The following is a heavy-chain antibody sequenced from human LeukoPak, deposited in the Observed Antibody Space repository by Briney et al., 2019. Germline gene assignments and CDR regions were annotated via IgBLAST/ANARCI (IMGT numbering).Heavy chain of an antibody. J-gene: IGHJ3*01. CDR2: IRDNGSTK. D-gene: IGHD6-25*01. CDR3: AKVGSNGWGIFDV. Sequence: GGSLRLSXAASGFIFRNYGIHWVRQAPGKGLEWVAFIRDNGSTKYYVDSVKGRFTISRDNSKNTLYLQMNSLRVEDTAIYYCAKVGSNGWGIFDVWGQGTMVTVSS. V-gene: IGHV3-30*02. CDR1: GFIFRNYG.